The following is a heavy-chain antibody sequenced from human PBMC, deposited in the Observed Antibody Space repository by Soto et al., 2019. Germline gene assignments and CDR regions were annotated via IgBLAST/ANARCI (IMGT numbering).Heavy chain of an antibody. CDR1: GGSVSSGSYY. V-gene: IGHV4-61*01. J-gene: IGHJ5*02. CDR2: IYYSGST. Sequence: SETLSLTCTVSGGSVSSGSYYWSWIRQPPGKGLEWIGYIYYSGSTNYNPSLKSRVTISVDTSKNQFSLKLSSVTAADTAVYYCARDQGLRGFDPWGQGTLVTVSS. CDR3: ARDQGLRGFDP.